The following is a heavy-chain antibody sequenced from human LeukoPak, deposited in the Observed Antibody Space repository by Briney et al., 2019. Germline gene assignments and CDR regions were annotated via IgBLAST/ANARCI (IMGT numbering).Heavy chain of an antibody. CDR1: GFTFSDYS. CDR2: ISSSSYI. CDR3: ARDRMGAHDAFDI. D-gene: IGHD1-26*01. Sequence: PGGSLRLSCAASGFTFSDYSMNWVRQAPGKGLEWVSSISSSSYIYYADSVKGRFTISRDNAKNSLYLQMNSLRAEDTAVYYCARDRMGAHDAFDIWGQGTMVTVSS. V-gene: IGHV3-21*01. J-gene: IGHJ3*02.